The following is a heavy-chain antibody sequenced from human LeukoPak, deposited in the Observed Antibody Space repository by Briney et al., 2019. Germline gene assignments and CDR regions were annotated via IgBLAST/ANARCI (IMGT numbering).Heavy chain of an antibody. J-gene: IGHJ4*02. CDR2: ISYDGSNK. V-gene: IGHV3-30-3*01. CDR1: GFTFSSYA. Sequence: PGRSLRLPCAAPGFTFSSYAMHWVRQAPGKGLEWVAVISYDGSNKYYADSVKGRFTISRDNSKNTLYLQMNSLRAEDTAVYYCAIAAAGSFDYWGQGTLVTVSS. CDR3: AIAAAGSFDY. D-gene: IGHD6-13*01.